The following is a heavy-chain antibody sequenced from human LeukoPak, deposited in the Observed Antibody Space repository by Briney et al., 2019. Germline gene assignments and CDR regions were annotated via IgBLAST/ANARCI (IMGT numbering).Heavy chain of an antibody. CDR3: AKDRGLMITFGLDY. D-gene: IGHD3-16*01. Sequence: GGSLRLSCAASGFTFSSYSMNWVRQAPGKGLEWVSAISGSGGSTYYADSVKGRFTISRDNSKNTLYLQMNSLRAEDTAVYYCAKDRGLMITFGLDYWGQGTLVTVSS. CDR1: GFTFSSYS. J-gene: IGHJ4*02. V-gene: IGHV3-23*01. CDR2: ISGSGGST.